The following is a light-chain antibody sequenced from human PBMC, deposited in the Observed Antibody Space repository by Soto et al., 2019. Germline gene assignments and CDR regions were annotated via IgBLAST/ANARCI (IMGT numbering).Light chain of an antibody. CDR2: AVT. J-gene: IGLJ1*01. CDR3: SSYTSSSTL. CDR1: SSDVGGYNY. Sequence: QSVLTQPASVSGFPGQSITISCTGTSSDVGGYNYVSWYQQHPGKAPKLMIYAVTDRPSGVSSRFSGSKSGNTAPLTISGLQAEDEADYYCSSYTSSSTLFGTGTKVTVL. V-gene: IGLV2-14*01.